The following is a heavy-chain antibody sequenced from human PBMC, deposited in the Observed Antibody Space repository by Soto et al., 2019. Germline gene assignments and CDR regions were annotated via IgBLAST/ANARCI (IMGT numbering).Heavy chain of an antibody. D-gene: IGHD2-15*01. Sequence: QVQLVQSGAEVKKPGSSVKVSCKSSGGTFSTYAISWVRQAPGQGLEWMGGIIPIFDTANYAQKFQGRVTITADESTTTADMELISLRSEDTAVYYCARDEMVVATGSRTWHYYYGMDVWGQGTTVTVSS. V-gene: IGHV1-69*12. CDR3: ARDEMVVATGSRTWHYYYGMDV. J-gene: IGHJ6*02. CDR1: GGTFSTYA. CDR2: IIPIFDTA.